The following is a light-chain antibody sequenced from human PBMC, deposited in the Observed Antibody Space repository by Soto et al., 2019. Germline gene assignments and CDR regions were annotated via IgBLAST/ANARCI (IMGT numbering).Light chain of an antibody. V-gene: IGKV3-11*01. CDR3: QQRSNWPT. J-gene: IGKJ4*01. CDR2: DAS. CDR1: QSVSSY. Sequence: EIVLTQSPATLSLSPGERATLSCRASQSVSSYLAWYQQKPGQAPRLRIYDASNRATGIPARFSGSGSGTDFPLTISSLAPEDFAVYYCQQRSNWPTFGGGTKVEIK.